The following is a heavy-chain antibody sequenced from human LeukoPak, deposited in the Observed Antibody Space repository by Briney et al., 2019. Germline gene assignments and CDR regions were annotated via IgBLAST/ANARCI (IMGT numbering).Heavy chain of an antibody. V-gene: IGHV3-23*01. J-gene: IGHJ6*02. D-gene: IGHD2-21*02. CDR2: ISGSGAST. CDR3: AREEVVTRGMDV. CDR1: GFTLSTNA. Sequence: GGSLRLPCLTSGFTLSTNAMSWVRQAPGKGLEWISGISGSGASTYYADSVKGRFTISRDNSKNTLYLQMNSLRAEDTAVYYCAREEVVTRGMDVWGQRTTVTVSS.